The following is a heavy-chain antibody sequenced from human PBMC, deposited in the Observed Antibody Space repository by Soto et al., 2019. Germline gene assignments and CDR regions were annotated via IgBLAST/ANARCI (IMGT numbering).Heavy chain of an antibody. D-gene: IGHD6-13*01. J-gene: IGHJ5*02. Sequence: SETLSLTCTVSGGSMSGYYWTWIRQSPGKGLEWMGGVNHSGSTDYSPSLKSRVTISLDTSKNQFSLKLSSVTAADTAVYYCARGHGAAAASRFDPWGQGTLVTVSS. CDR1: GGSMSGYY. V-gene: IGHV4-34*01. CDR2: VNHSGST. CDR3: ARGHGAAAASRFDP.